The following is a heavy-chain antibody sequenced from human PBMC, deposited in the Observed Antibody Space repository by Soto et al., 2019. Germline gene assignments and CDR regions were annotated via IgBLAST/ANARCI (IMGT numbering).Heavy chain of an antibody. J-gene: IGHJ6*02. Sequence: QVQLVESGGGVVQPGRSLRLSCAASGFTFSSYGMHWVRQAPGKGLEWVAVISYDGSNKYYADSVKGRFTISRDNSKNTLYLQMNSLRAEDTAVYYCAKDFPGRRTPNASSGWYGSHYHYYGMDVWGQGTTVTVSS. CDR2: ISYDGSNK. D-gene: IGHD6-19*01. CDR3: AKDFPGRRTPNASSGWYGSHYHYYGMDV. V-gene: IGHV3-30*18. CDR1: GFTFSSYG.